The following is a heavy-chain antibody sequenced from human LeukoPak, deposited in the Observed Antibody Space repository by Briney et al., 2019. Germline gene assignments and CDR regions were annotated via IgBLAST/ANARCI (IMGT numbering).Heavy chain of an antibody. D-gene: IGHD6-13*01. V-gene: IGHV3-23*01. CDR3: AKEGAAARDYYYGMDV. Sequence: GGSLRLSCAASGFTFSNYAMNWVRQAPGKGLEWVSVISGSGGSTYYADSVKGRFTISRDNSKNTLYLQMNSLRAEDTAVYYCAKEGAAARDYYYGMDVWGQGTTVTVSS. CDR1: GFTFSNYA. J-gene: IGHJ6*02. CDR2: ISGSGGST.